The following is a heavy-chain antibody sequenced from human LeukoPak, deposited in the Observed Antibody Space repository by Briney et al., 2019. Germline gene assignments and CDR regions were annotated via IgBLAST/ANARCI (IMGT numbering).Heavy chain of an antibody. V-gene: IGHV1-18*01. D-gene: IGHD3-22*01. CDR3: ARDRYYDSSGYSYGGGFDP. CDR1: GYTFTSYG. Sequence: ASVKVSCKASGYTFTSYGISWVRQAPGQGLEWMGWISAYNGNTNYAQKLQGRVTMTTDTSTSTAYMELRSLRSDDTAVYYCARDRYYDSSGYSYGGGFDPWGQGTLVTVSS. J-gene: IGHJ5*02. CDR2: ISAYNGNT.